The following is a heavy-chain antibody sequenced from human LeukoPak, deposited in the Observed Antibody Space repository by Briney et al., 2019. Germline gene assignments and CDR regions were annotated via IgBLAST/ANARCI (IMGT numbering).Heavy chain of an antibody. D-gene: IGHD1-26*01. J-gene: IGHJ4*02. V-gene: IGHV3-30*03. CDR2: ISYDGRNT. Sequence: GGSLRLSCAASGSTFRNYGMHWVRQAPGKGLEWVAIISYDGRNTFYADSVKGRFTISRDNSKNTLFLQMNSLRAEDTAMYYCASLRFSAAYYADYWGLGTLVTVSS. CDR1: GSTFRNYG. CDR3: ASLRFSAAYYADY.